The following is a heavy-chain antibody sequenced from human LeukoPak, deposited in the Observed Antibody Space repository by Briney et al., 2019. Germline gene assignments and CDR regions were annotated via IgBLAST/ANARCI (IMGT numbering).Heavy chain of an antibody. CDR3: ARGQSYRKSQNWFGP. J-gene: IGHJ5*02. D-gene: IGHD4-11*01. CDR2: ISTSGNI. CDR1: GSSMNGFQ. V-gene: IGHV4-4*07. Sequence: SETLSLTCTVSGSSMNGFQWSWIRQPAGKGLEWIGRISTSGNINCTPSLKSRVTMSVDTSKNQFSLKLTSVTAADTAVYFCARGQSYRKSQNWFGPWGQGTLVTVSS.